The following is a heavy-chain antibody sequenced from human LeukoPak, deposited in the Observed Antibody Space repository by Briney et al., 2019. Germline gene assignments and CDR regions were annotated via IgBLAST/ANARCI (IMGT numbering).Heavy chain of an antibody. CDR3: AKSDPYDSSGYPGNFDY. Sequence: GGSLRLSCAASGFTFGRYSMNWVRQAPGKALEWLSSTSSTSSYTYYADSVKGRFTIYRDNSKNTLYLQMNSLRAEDTAVYYCAKSDPYDSSGYPGNFDYWGQGTLVTVSS. J-gene: IGHJ4*02. CDR2: TSSTSSYT. CDR1: GFTFGRYS. D-gene: IGHD3-22*01. V-gene: IGHV3-21*04.